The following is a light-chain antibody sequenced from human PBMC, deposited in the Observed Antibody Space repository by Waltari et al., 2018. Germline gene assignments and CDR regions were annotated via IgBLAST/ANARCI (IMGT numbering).Light chain of an antibody. Sequence: SYELTQPPSVSVSPGQTARITCSGDAFRKRYTYWYQQRPGQAPVVVMTRDTERPPGIPERFSGSSSGTTATLTITGVQAEDEADYFCQSTDTTYTYPYVFGTGTKFTVL. J-gene: IGLJ1*01. CDR2: RDT. CDR3: QSTDTTYTYPYV. V-gene: IGLV3-25*03. CDR1: AFRKRY.